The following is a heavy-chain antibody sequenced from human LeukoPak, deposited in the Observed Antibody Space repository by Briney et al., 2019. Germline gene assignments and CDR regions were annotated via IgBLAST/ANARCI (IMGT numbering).Heavy chain of an antibody. Sequence: SGGSLRLPCAASGFTFSSYWMHWVRQAPGKGLVWVSRINSDGSSTSYADSVKGRFTISRDNAKNTLYLQMNSLRAEDTAVYYCARTRLDYDFWSGYYGYWGQGTLVTVSS. J-gene: IGHJ4*02. CDR3: ARTRLDYDFWSGYYGY. V-gene: IGHV3-74*01. CDR1: GFTFSSYW. CDR2: INSDGSST. D-gene: IGHD3-3*01.